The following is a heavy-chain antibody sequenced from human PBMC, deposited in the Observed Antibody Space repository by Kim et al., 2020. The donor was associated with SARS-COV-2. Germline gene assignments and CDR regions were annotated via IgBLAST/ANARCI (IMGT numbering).Heavy chain of an antibody. Sequence: GGSLRLSCKASGFIFSLYWMHWVRQRPGEGLVWVSRANSDGTSTAYADSVKGRFTISRDNAKNTLYLQMDSLRVEDTAVYYCIRDSGHGSPALAWGRGTLVTVSS. CDR1: GFIFSLYW. J-gene: IGHJ5*02. D-gene: IGHD2-2*01. CDR3: IRDSGHGSPALA. CDR2: ANSDGTST. V-gene: IGHV3-74*03.